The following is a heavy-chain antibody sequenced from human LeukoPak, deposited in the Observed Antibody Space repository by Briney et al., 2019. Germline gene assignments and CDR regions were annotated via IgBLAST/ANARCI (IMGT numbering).Heavy chain of an antibody. CDR2: IIPIFGTA. Sequence: SVKVSCKASGGTFSSYAISWVRQAPGQGLEWMGGIIPIFGTANYAQRFQGRVTITTDESTSTAYMELSSLRSEDTAVYYCARDTVVVPAAIGLGAFDIWGQGTMVTVSS. J-gene: IGHJ3*02. V-gene: IGHV1-69*05. CDR1: GGTFSSYA. CDR3: ARDTVVVPAAIGLGAFDI. D-gene: IGHD2-2*01.